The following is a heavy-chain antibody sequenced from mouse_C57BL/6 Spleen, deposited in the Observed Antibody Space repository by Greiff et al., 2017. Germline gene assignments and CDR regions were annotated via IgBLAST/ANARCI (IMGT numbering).Heavy chain of an antibody. Sequence: VKLMESGPELVKPGASVKISCKASGYAFSSSWMNWVKQRPGKGLEWIGRIYPGDGDTNYNGKFKGKATLTADKSSSTAYMQLSSLTSEDSAVYLCARMGNYDYDVDFDYWGQGTTLTVSS. CDR1: GYAFSSSW. CDR3: ARMGNYDYDVDFDY. CDR2: IYPGDGDT. D-gene: IGHD2-4*01. J-gene: IGHJ2*01. V-gene: IGHV1-82*01.